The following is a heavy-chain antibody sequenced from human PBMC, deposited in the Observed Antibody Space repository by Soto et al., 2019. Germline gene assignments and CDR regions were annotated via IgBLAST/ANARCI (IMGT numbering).Heavy chain of an antibody. CDR2: ISPYTDDP. J-gene: IGHJ5*02. D-gene: IGHD2-2*01. CDR1: GNTFTNFG. CDR3: ARVIPGAEAWFHP. Sequence: QGQLVQSGVEVKKPGASVKVSCSASGNTFTNFGVTWVRQAPGQGLEWMGWISPYTDDPSYAQKFQSSFTMTIDTSTSTVYLDLRSLTSDDTAVYYCARVIPGAEAWFHPWGQGTLVTVSS. V-gene: IGHV1-18*01.